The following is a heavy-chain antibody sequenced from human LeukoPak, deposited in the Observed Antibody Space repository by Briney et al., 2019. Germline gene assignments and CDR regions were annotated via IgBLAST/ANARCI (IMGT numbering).Heavy chain of an antibody. J-gene: IGHJ4*02. CDR1: GFTFSSYS. D-gene: IGHD6-19*01. V-gene: IGHV3-21*01. CDR3: ARLPVTAVAGTDY. CDR2: ISSSSSYI. Sequence: GGSLRLSCAASGFTFSSYSMNWVRQAPGKGLEWVSSISSSSSYIYYADSVKGRFTISRDNAKNSLYLQMNSLRAEDTAVYYCARLPVTAVAGTDYWGQGTLVTVSS.